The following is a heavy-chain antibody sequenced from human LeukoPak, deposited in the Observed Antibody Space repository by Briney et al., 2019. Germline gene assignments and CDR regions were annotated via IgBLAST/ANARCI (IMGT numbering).Heavy chain of an antibody. CDR1: GYSISSDYY. CDR3: ARARSSWYDNYYYYYMDV. J-gene: IGHJ6*03. Sequence: SETLSLTCTVSGYSISSDYYWGWIRQPPGKGLEWIGSIYQGGSAYYNPSLKSRVTISADTSKNQFSLKLNSATAADTAVYYCARARSSWYDNYYYYYMDVWGKGTTVTVSS. D-gene: IGHD6-13*01. V-gene: IGHV4-38-2*02. CDR2: IYQGGSA.